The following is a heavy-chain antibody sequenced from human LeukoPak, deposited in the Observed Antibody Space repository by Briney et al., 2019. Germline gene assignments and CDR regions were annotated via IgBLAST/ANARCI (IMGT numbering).Heavy chain of an antibody. V-gene: IGHV1-69*13. Sequence: ASVKVSCKASGYTFTSYGISWVRQAPGQGLEWMGGIIPIFGTANYAQKFQGRVTITADESTSTAYMELSSLRSEDTAVYYCARTLNYCSSTTCTWDPVGYWGQGTLVTVSS. J-gene: IGHJ4*02. D-gene: IGHD2-2*01. CDR3: ARTLNYCSSTTCTWDPVGY. CDR1: GYTFTSYG. CDR2: IIPIFGTA.